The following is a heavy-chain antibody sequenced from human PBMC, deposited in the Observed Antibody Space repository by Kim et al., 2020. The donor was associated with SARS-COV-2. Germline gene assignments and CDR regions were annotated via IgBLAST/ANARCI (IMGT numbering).Heavy chain of an antibody. CDR3: VRVTSTSSLDY. J-gene: IGHJ4*02. Sequence: TEYAASVKGRLTISRDDSQDSLSLQMNSLKTEDTAVYYCVRVTSTSSLDYWGQGTLVTVSS. V-gene: IGHV3-72*01. D-gene: IGHD2-2*01. CDR2: T.